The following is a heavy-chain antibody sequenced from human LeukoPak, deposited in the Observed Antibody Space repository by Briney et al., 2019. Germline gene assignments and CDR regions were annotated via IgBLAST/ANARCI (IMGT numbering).Heavy chain of an antibody. CDR3: ARGPIGYDFAFDY. Sequence: PGGSPKLSCAASGFTFSNYNFYWVRQAPGKGLEWVSSISSTSSYIYYADSVKGRFTISRDNAKNSLYLQMNSLRAEDTAVYYCARGPIGYDFAFDYWGQGTLVTVSS. CDR2: ISSTSSYI. D-gene: IGHD3-3*01. J-gene: IGHJ4*02. V-gene: IGHV3-21*06. CDR1: GFTFSNYN.